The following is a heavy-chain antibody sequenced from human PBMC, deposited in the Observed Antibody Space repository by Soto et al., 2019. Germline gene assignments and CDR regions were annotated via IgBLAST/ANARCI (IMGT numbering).Heavy chain of an antibody. CDR2: IYTSGST. CDR1: GGSISSYY. V-gene: IGHV4-4*07. J-gene: IGHJ5*02. CDR3: ARDGGYSYGYRYNWFDP. D-gene: IGHD5-18*01. Sequence: QVQLQESGPGLVKPSETLSLTCTVSGGSISSYYWSWIRQPPGKGLEWIGRIYTSGSTNSNPSLKSRVTMSVDTSKNQFPLKLSSVTAADTAVYYCARDGGYSYGYRYNWFDPWGQGTLVTVSS.